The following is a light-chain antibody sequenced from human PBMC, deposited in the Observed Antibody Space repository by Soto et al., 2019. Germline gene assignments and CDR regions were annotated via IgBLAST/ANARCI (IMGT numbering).Light chain of an antibody. CDR3: QQSSAVPYT. J-gene: IGKJ4*01. CDR1: QSISSY. V-gene: IGKV1-39*01. Sequence: DIQMTQSPSSLSASVGDRVTITCRASQSISSYLNWYQQKPGKAPKLLIYAASSWQSGVPSRFSGSGSGTEFSLTISSLQPEDFATYYCQQSSAVPYTFGGGTKVDI. CDR2: AAS.